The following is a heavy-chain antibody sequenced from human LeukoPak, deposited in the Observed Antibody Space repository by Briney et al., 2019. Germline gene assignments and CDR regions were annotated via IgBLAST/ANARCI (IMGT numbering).Heavy chain of an antibody. Sequence: GGSRRLSCAASGFTFSFSAMSWVRQAPGKGLEWFSTISDSGPTTYYADSVKGRFTISRDNSKSTLYLQMNSLRADDTAVYFCATPLFTSGWHYFDYWGQGTLVTVSS. J-gene: IGHJ4*02. D-gene: IGHD6-19*01. V-gene: IGHV3-23*01. CDR3: ATPLFTSGWHYFDY. CDR2: ISDSGPTT. CDR1: GFTFSFSA.